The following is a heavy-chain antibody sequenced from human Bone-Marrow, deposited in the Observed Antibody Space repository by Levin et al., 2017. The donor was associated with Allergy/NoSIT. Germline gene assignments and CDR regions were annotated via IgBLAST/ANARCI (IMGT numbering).Heavy chain of an antibody. CDR3: ARDNSGWIDY. Sequence: GSLRLSCTVSGGSISSYHWTWIRQPPGKGLEWIGYIYYSGSTNYNPSLKSRVTISVDTSKNQFSLKLSSVTAADTAVYYCARDNSGWIDYWGQGTLVTVSS. V-gene: IGHV4-59*01. J-gene: IGHJ4*02. D-gene: IGHD6-19*01. CDR1: GGSISSYH. CDR2: IYYSGST.